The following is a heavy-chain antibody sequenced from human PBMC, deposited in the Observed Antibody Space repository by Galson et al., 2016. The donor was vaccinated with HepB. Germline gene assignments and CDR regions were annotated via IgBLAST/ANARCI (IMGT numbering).Heavy chain of an antibody. D-gene: IGHD6-6*01. CDR3: AKDPQWTTSSRGAFDV. CDR2: ITGRGTST. V-gene: IGHV3-23*01. CDR1: GFSFSSYA. Sequence: SLRLSCAASGFSFSSYAMSWVRQAPGKGLEWVSTITGRGTSTYYADSVEGRFTISRDNSKSTLYLQMNGLRAEDTAVYYCAKDPQWTTSSRGAFDVGGQGTMLTVFS. J-gene: IGHJ3*01.